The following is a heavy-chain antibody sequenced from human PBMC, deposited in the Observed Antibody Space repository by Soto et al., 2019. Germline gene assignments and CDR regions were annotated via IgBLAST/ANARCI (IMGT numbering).Heavy chain of an antibody. J-gene: IGHJ4*02. CDR3: TRRSHSSSWFNYFDY. V-gene: IGHV4-39*02. CDR2: IYYSGST. D-gene: IGHD6-13*01. CDR1: GGSISSRNYY. Sequence: QLQLQESGPGLVKPSETLSLTCTVSGGSISSRNYYWGWIRQPPGKGLEWIGSIYYSGSTYDNPSLKSRVTISLDTSRNHFYLKLSSVTAADTAVNYCTRRSHSSSWFNYFDYWGQGTLVTVSS.